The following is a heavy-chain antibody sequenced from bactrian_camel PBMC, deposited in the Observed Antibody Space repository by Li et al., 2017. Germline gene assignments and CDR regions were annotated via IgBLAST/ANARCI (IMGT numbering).Heavy chain of an antibody. Sequence: HVQLVESGGGLVQPGGSLRLSCAASGFTFSSYVMSWVRQAPGKGLEWVSSIASGGRDTYYADSVEGRFTASRDTTKNTAYLQMIGLKSEDTALYYCAADNRCYYSNFALQESCFGYWGQGTQVTVS. CDR2: IASGGRDT. CDR1: GFTFSSYV. V-gene: IGHV3S7*01. J-gene: IGHJ6*01. D-gene: IGHD4*01. CDR3: AADNRCYYSNFALQESCFGY.